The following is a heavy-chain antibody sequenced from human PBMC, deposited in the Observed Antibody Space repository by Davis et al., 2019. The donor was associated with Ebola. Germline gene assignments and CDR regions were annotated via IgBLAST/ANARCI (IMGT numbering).Heavy chain of an antibody. Sequence: GGSLRLSCVASGFTLSSYWMSWVRQAPGKGLEWVAAISGGGISTYYADSVRGRFTISRDNSNNTVYLHLSSLRADDTAVYYCAKGTYKTMVRGLITFEYWGQGTLITVSS. CDR1: GFTLSSYW. V-gene: IGHV3-23*01. CDR3: AKGTYKTMVRGLITFEY. D-gene: IGHD3-10*01. CDR2: ISGGGIST. J-gene: IGHJ4*02.